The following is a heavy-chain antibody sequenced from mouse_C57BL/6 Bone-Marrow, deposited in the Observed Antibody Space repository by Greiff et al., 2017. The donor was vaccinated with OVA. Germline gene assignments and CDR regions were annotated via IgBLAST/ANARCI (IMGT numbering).Heavy chain of an antibody. CDR1: GFNIKDDY. D-gene: IGHD6-2*01. CDR2: IDPENGDT. V-gene: IGHV14-4*01. CDR3: TTERLLFAMDY. Sequence: EVKLQQSGAELVRPGASVKLSCTASGFNIKDDYMHWVKQRPEQGLEWIGWIDPENGDTEYASKFQGKATITADTSSNTAYLQLSSLTSEDTAVYYCTTERLLFAMDYWGQGTSVTVSS. J-gene: IGHJ4*01.